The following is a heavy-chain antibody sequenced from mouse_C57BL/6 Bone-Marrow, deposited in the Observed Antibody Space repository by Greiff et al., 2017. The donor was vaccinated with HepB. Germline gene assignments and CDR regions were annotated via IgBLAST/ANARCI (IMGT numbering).Heavy chain of an antibody. D-gene: IGHD1-1*01. V-gene: IGHV1-7*01. CDR3: ARRSLRTYYAMDY. J-gene: IGHJ4*01. CDR1: GYTFTSYW. CDR2: INPSSGYT. Sequence: QVHVKQSGAELAKPGASVKLSCKASGYTFTSYWMHWVKQRPGQGLEWIGHINPSSGYTKYNQKFKDKATLTADKSSSTAYMQLSSLTYEDSAVYYCARRSLRTYYAMDYWGQGTSVTVSS.